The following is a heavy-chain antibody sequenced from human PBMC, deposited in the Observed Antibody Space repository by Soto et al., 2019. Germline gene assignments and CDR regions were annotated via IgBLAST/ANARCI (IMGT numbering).Heavy chain of an antibody. CDR3: VRGTLDPGLDY. V-gene: IGHV3-7*01. J-gene: IGHJ4*02. CDR2: IKEDGSNR. CDR1: GFTFSSFW. Sequence: GGSLRLSCAASGFTFSSFWMNWVRQAPGKGLEWVANIKEDGSNRTYVDSVKGRFTISRDNAKNSVYLQMNSLRVEDTAVYYCVRGTLDPGLDYWGQGNLVTVSS.